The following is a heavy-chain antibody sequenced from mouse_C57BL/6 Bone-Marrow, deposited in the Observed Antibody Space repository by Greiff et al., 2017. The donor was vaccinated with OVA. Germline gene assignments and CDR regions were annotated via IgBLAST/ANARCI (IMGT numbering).Heavy chain of an antibody. CDR3: ARSLLYYYGSSLDY. CDR1: GYTFTSYW. V-gene: IGHV1-55*01. J-gene: IGHJ2*01. D-gene: IGHD1-1*01. CDR2: IYPGSGST. Sequence: VQLVEPGAELVKPGASVKMSCKASGYTFTSYWITWVKQRPGQGLEWIGDIYPGSGSTNYNETFKSKATLTVDTSSSPAYMQRSSRTSEDSAGEYGARSLLYYYGSSLDYWGQGTTLTVSS.